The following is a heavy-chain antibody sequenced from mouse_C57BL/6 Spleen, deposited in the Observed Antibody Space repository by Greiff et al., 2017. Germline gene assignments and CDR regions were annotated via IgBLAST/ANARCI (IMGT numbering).Heavy chain of an antibody. CDR1: GYTFTSYW. CDR3: ARSGDYGSSYYAMDY. CDR2: IDPSDSYT. J-gene: IGHJ4*01. D-gene: IGHD1-1*01. Sequence: QVQLQQPGAELVMPGASVKLSCKASGYTFTSYWMHWVKQRPGQGLEWIGEIDPSDSYTNYNQKFKGKSTLTVDKSSSPAYMQLSSLTSEDSAVYYCARSGDYGSSYYAMDYWGQGTSVTVSS. V-gene: IGHV1-69*01.